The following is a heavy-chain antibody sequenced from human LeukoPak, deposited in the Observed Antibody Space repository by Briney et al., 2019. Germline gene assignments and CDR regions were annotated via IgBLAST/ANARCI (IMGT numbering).Heavy chain of an antibody. CDR1: GYTFTSCD. CDR3: TRGSSGRRDN. J-gene: IGHJ4*02. D-gene: IGHD6-19*01. Sequence: GASVTVSFKASGYTFTSCDINWVRQATGQGLEWMGWMNNNSGNTGYGQSFQGRITMTRDISIGTAYMELSNLTSEDTAIYYCTRGSSGRRDNWGQGTLVTVSA. CDR2: MNNNSGNT. V-gene: IGHV1-8*01.